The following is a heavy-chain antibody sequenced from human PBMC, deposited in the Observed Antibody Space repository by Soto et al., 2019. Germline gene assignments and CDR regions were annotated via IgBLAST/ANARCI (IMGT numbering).Heavy chain of an antibody. CDR3: ARARSLGWLHDAFDI. D-gene: IGHD5-12*01. CDR2: INHSGST. V-gene: IGHV4-34*01. J-gene: IGHJ3*02. Sequence: SATLFPTFAVHGWSFPVYYFRWIRQPPGKGLEWIGEINHSGSTNYNPSLKSRVTISVDTSKNQFSLKLSSVTAADTAVYYCARARSLGWLHDAFDIWGQGTMVT. CDR1: GWSFPVYY.